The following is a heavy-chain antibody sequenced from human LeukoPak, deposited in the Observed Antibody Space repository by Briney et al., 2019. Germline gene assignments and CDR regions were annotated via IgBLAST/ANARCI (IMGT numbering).Heavy chain of an antibody. V-gene: IGHV4-39*07. J-gene: IGHJ4*02. CDR3: ARSFSSWSPQSVVDY. CDR2: MYHRGNH. D-gene: IGHD6-13*01. Sequence: SETLSLTCSVSGGSIRSSGYYWGWIRQPPRKGLEWIGSMYHRGNHDYNPSLKSRVTISVDTSKNQFSLKLSSVTAADTAVYYCARSFSSWSPQSVVDYWGQGTLVTVSS. CDR1: GGSIRSSGYY.